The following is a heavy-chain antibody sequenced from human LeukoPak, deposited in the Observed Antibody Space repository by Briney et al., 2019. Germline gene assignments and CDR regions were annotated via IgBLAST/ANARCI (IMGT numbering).Heavy chain of an antibody. CDR2: IVGGSSNM. CDR1: GFSFSTYS. CDR3: ATDTPETAAFDY. V-gene: IGHV3-48*04. D-gene: IGHD1-1*01. J-gene: IGHJ4*02. Sequence: GGSLRLSCTASGFSFSTYSMNWVRQAPGKGLEWVSYIVGGSSNMYYADSVKGRFTISRDNAKNSLYLQMGSLRAEDTAVYYCATDTPETAAFDYWGQGTLVTVSS.